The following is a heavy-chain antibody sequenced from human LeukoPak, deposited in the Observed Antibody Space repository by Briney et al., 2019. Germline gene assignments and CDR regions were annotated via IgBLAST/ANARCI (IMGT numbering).Heavy chain of an antibody. CDR2: TSSSDAGT. D-gene: IGHD3-10*01. Sequence: GGSLRLSCAASGFALSSYAMSWVRQAPGKGLEWVSATSSSDAGTYHAESVRGRFTISRDNSKNSLNLQMNSLRAEDTALYYCAKAGPGFGFDYWGQGTLVTVSS. CDR3: AKAGPGFGFDY. CDR1: GFALSSYA. V-gene: IGHV3-23*01. J-gene: IGHJ4*02.